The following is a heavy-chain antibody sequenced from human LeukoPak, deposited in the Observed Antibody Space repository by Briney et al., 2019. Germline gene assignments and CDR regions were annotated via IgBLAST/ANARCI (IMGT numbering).Heavy chain of an antibody. J-gene: IGHJ4*02. CDR1: GFTFSRYW. V-gene: IGHV3-74*01. D-gene: IGHD1-26*01. Sequence: GGSLRLSCAASGFTFSRYWMHWVRQAPGKGLGWVSRLNSDGSSTIYADSVKGRFNISRDNAKDTLYLQMNSLRAEDTAMYYCARALVGASSKDPDYWGQGTLVTVSS. CDR3: ARALVGASSKDPDY. CDR2: LNSDGSST.